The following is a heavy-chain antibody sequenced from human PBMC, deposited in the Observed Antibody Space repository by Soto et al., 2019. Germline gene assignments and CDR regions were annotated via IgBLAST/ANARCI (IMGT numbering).Heavy chain of an antibody. CDR1: GYSVSSGDY. CDR3: ARDGSSGYVVDY. D-gene: IGHD3-22*01. CDR2: ISHSGNT. V-gene: IGHV4-38-2*02. J-gene: IGHJ4*02. Sequence: ETLSLTCAVSGYSVSSGDYWGWIRQAPGKGLEWIGSISHSGNTYYNPSLKSRVTISLDTSKNQFSLKLTSVTAADTAVYYCARDGSSGYVVDYWGQGTLVTVSS.